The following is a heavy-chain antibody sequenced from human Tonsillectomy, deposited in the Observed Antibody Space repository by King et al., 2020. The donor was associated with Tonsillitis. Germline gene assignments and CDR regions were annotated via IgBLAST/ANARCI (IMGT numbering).Heavy chain of an antibody. Sequence: QVQLQESGPGLVKPSETLSLTCAVSGYSITSGYYWGWIRQPPGKGLEWIGSSYHSGSSYYNPSLKSRVTISVEPSKMQFSLTLSSVTAADTAVYYCERDRSHGSHLFDYWGQGTLVTVSS. J-gene: IGHJ4*02. D-gene: IGHD3-10*01. V-gene: IGHV4-38-2*02. CDR3: ERDRSHGSHLFDY. CDR1: GYSITSGYY. CDR2: SYHSGSS.